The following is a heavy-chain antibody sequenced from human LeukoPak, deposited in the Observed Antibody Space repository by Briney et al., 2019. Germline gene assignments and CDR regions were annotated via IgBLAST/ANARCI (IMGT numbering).Heavy chain of an antibody. D-gene: IGHD6-19*01. CDR1: GFTFSSYW. CDR2: IKQDGSEK. J-gene: IGHJ4*02. CDR3: AKVSSGAVSDIDY. Sequence: SGGSLRLSCAASGFTFSSYWMSWVRQAPGKGLEWVANIKQDGSEKYYVDSVKGRFTISRDNAKNSLYLQMNSLRAEDTAVYYCAKVSSGAVSDIDYWGQGTLVTVSS. V-gene: IGHV3-7*03.